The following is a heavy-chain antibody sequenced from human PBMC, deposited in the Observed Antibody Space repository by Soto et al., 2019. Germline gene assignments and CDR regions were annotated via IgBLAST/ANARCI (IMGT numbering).Heavy chain of an antibody. CDR2: IYSSGGT. J-gene: IGHJ5*02. CDR1: GGSITDYS. V-gene: IGHV4-4*07. CDR3: ARGQRFSDSFDP. D-gene: IGHD3-3*01. Sequence: SETLSLTCTVSGGSITDYSWVWIRQPAGKGLEWIGRIYSSGGTKYNPSLKSRVDMSLDMSKNQFSLRLSSVTAADTAVYYCARGQRFSDSFDPWGQGTLVTSPQ.